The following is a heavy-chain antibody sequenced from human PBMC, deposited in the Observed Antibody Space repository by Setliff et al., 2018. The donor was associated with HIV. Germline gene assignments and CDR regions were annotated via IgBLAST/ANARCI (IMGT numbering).Heavy chain of an antibody. Sequence: LSLTCTVSGGSITSYYWSWIRQTPGKRLEYIGYIYYNGGTNYNPSLKSRVTISLDTSKNQFSLSLRSVTAADTAVYFCARERPQSHFFDYWGQGTLVTVSS. CDR2: IYYNGGT. V-gene: IGHV4-59*01. CDR1: GGSITSYY. J-gene: IGHJ4*02. CDR3: ARERPQSHFFDY. D-gene: IGHD6-19*01.